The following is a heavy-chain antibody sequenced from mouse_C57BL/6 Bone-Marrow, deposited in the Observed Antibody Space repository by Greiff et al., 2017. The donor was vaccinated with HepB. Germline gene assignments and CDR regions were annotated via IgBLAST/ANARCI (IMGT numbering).Heavy chain of an antibody. CDR1: GFNIKDDY. D-gene: IGHD2-12*01. CDR2: IDPENGDT. V-gene: IGHV14-4*01. J-gene: IGHJ3*01. Sequence: VQLQQSGAELVRPGASVKLSCTASGFNIKDDYMHWVKQRPEQGLEWIGWIDPENGDTEYASKFQGKATITADTSSNPAYLQLSSLTSEDTAVYYCTTDYTAYWGQGTLVTVSA. CDR3: TTDYTAY.